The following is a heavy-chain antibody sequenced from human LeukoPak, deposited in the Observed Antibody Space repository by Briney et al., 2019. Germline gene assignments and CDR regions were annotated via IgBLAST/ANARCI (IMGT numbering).Heavy chain of an antibody. CDR3: ARDHNWGFDY. Sequence: GGSLRLSCAAPGFTFSSYSMNWVRQAPGKGLEWVSSISSSSSYIYYADSVKGRFTISRDNAKNSLYLQLNSLTAEDTALYYCARDHNWGFDYWGPGILVTVSS. D-gene: IGHD7-27*01. V-gene: IGHV3-21*01. CDR2: ISSSSSYI. CDR1: GFTFSSYS. J-gene: IGHJ4*02.